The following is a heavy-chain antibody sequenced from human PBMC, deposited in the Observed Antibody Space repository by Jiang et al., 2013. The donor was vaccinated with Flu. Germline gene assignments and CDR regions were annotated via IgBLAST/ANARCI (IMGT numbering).Heavy chain of an antibody. CDR3: VPRILVVITSGY. Sequence: VQLLESGGGLVQPGGSLRLSCAASGFTFSSYAMSWVRQAPGKGLEWVSAISGSGGSTYYADSVRGRFTISRDNSKNTLYLQMNSLRAEDTAVYFCVPRILVVITSGYWGQGTLVTVSS. CDR2: ISGSGGST. V-gene: IGHV3-23*01. CDR1: GFTFSSYA. J-gene: IGHJ4*02. D-gene: IGHD3-22*01.